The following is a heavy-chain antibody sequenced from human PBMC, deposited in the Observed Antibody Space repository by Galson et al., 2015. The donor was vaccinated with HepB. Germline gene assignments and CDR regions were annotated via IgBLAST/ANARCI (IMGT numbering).Heavy chain of an antibody. CDR3: ARADTSSSAPHHYDF. V-gene: IGHV5-51*03. D-gene: IGHD5-18*01. CDR2: IYPDDSDT. CDR1: GYFFSNYW. J-gene: IGHJ4*02. Sequence: QSGAEVKKPGESLKISCKASGYFFSNYWIAWMRQMPGKGLEWMGVIYPDDSDTRYSPSFQGQVIMSADKSITTAYLQWSGLKASDTAMYYCARADTSSSAPHHYDFWGQGTLVTVSS.